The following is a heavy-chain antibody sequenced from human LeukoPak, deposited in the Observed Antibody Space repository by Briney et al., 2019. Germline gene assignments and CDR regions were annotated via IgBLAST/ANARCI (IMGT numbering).Heavy chain of an antibody. CDR3: ARDGGAYDSTGYYVYFDY. V-gene: IGHV3-21*01. CDR1: GFTFSTYT. CDR2: ISTSGSYL. D-gene: IGHD3-22*01. Sequence: GGSLRLSCAASGFTFSTYTMNWVRQAPGKGLEWVSSISTSGSYLYYADSVKGRFTISRDNAKNSLYMQMNSLRAEDTAVYYCARDGGAYDSTGYYVYFDYWGRGTLVTVSS. J-gene: IGHJ4*02.